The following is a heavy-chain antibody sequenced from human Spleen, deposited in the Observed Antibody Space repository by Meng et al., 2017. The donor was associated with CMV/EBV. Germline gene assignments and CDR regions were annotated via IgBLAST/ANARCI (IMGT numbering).Heavy chain of an antibody. CDR1: GFNFTNYE. J-gene: IGHJ5*02. Sequence: GESLKISCVVSGFNFTNYEMNWVRQAPGKGLEWVSYISSGGSTTHYADSVKGRFTVSRDNAKSSLHLHMNSLRAEDTAVYYCARDGDPYYGGWFDPWGQGTLVTVSS. CDR2: ISSGGSTT. D-gene: IGHD1-26*01. V-gene: IGHV3-48*03. CDR3: ARDGDPYYGGWFDP.